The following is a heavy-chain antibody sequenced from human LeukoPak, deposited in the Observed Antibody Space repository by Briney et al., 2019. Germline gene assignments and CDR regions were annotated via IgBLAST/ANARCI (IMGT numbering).Heavy chain of an antibody. CDR3: ARGEWELLRGYDY. Sequence: GGSLGLSCAASGFTFSSYAMHWVRQAPGKGLEWVAVISYDGSNKYYADSVKGRFTISRDNSKNTLYLQMNSLRAEDTAVYYCARGEWELLRGYDYWGQGTLVTVSS. CDR1: GFTFSSYA. J-gene: IGHJ4*02. CDR2: ISYDGSNK. D-gene: IGHD1-26*01. V-gene: IGHV3-30-3*01.